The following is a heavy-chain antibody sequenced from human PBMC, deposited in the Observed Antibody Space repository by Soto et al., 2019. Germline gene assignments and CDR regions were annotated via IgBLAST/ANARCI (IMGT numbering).Heavy chain of an antibody. Sequence: SETLSLTCSVSGSYITSGDYHWTWIRQAPGKGLEWIGYISHSETTYYSPTLKNRIIISSDFSMNQFSLRLNSVTAADTAVYFCAGFGVGDRDDKWGQGALVTVSS. CDR2: ISHSETT. D-gene: IGHD2-8*01. CDR3: AGFGVGDRDDK. CDR1: GSYITSGDYH. V-gene: IGHV4-30-4*01. J-gene: IGHJ4*02.